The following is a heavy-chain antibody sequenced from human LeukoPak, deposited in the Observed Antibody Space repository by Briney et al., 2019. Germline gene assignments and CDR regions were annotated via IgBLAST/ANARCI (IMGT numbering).Heavy chain of an antibody. Sequence: GGSLRLSRAASGFTFSDYYMSWIRQAPGKGLEWVSYISSSGSTIYYADSVKGRFTISRDNAKNSLYLQMNSLRAEDTAVYYCARDKIWQLVRFWGPGGLDYWGQGTLVTVSS. CDR3: ARDKIWQLVRFWGPGGLDY. V-gene: IGHV3-11*01. CDR1: GFTFSDYY. D-gene: IGHD6-6*01. CDR2: ISSSGSTI. J-gene: IGHJ4*02.